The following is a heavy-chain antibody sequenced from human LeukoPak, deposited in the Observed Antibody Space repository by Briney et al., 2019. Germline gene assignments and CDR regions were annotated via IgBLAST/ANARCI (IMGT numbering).Heavy chain of an antibody. CDR3: AKDGLATISYYFDY. D-gene: IGHD5-24*01. V-gene: IGHV3-23*01. CDR2: ISGSGGST. CDR1: GFTFSSYA. Sequence: GGSLRLSCAASGFTFSSYAMSWVRQAPGKGLEWVSAISGSGGSTYYADSVKGPFTISRDNSKNTLYLQMNSLGAEDTAVYYCAKDGLATISYYFDYWGQGTLVTVSS. J-gene: IGHJ4*02.